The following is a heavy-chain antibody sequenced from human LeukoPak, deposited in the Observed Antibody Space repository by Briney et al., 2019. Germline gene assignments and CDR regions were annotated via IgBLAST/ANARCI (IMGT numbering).Heavy chain of an antibody. J-gene: IGHJ4*02. D-gene: IGHD3-22*01. Sequence: SQTLSLTCTVSGGSISSGDYYWSWIRQPPGQGLEWIGYIYYSGSTYYNPSLKSRVTISVDTSKNQFSLKLSSVTAADTAVYYCASEPADYYDSSGRNCWGQGTLVTVSS. V-gene: IGHV4-30-4*01. CDR3: ASEPADYYDSSGRNC. CDR2: IYYSGST. CDR1: GGSISSGDYY.